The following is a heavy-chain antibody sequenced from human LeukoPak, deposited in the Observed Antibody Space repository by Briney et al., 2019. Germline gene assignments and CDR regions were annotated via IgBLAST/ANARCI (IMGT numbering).Heavy chain of an antibody. D-gene: IGHD3-10*01. V-gene: IGHV4-59*01. J-gene: IGHJ4*02. CDR3: TGNYYGSGSYADFDY. CDR2: IYYSGST. CDR1: GGSISSYY. Sequence: NPSETLSLTCTVSGGSISSYYWSWIRQPPGKGLEWIGYIYYSGSTNYNPSLKSRVTISVDTSKNQFSLKLSSVTAADTAVYYCTGNYYGSGSYADFDYWGQGTLVTVSS.